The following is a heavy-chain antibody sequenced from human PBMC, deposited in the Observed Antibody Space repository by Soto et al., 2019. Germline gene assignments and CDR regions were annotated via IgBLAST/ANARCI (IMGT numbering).Heavy chain of an antibody. J-gene: IGHJ4*02. V-gene: IGHV3-30*18. CDR3: AKDKGRTAIDY. CDR1: GLTFSAAG. Sequence: QVQLVESGGGVVQPGRSLRLSCAASGLTFSAAGMHWVRQAPGKGLEGVAFIANDGRSESYADSVKGRFTISRDNSPNRLDLQMNGLRAEDTAVYYCAKDKGRTAIDYWGQGTLVSVSS. CDR2: IANDGRSE.